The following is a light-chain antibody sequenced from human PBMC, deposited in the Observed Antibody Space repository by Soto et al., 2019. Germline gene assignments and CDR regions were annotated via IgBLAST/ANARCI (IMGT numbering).Light chain of an antibody. J-gene: IGLJ1*01. Sequence: QSVLTQPPSVSGAPGQRVTISCTGSSSNIGAGYDVHWYQQLPGTAPKLLIYGNSNRPSGVPDRFSGSESGTSASLAITGLQAEDEADYYCQSYDSSLSVSYVFGTGTKLTVL. CDR3: QSYDSSLSVSYV. CDR1: SSNIGAGYD. V-gene: IGLV1-40*01. CDR2: GNS.